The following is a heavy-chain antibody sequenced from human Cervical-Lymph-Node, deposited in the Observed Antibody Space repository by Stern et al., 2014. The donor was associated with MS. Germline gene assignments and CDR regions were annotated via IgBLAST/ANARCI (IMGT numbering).Heavy chain of an antibody. V-gene: IGHV1-46*01. J-gene: IGHJ6*02. Sequence: VQLVQSGAEVKKPGASVKVSCKASGYTFINDYMHWVRQAPGQGLEWMGIINPSGGSTSYAQKCQGRVTMTRDSSTSTVYMELSSLRSEDTAVYYCAREVAGHRLGMMDVWGQGTTVTVSS. CDR2: INPSGGST. CDR3: AREVAGHRLGMMDV. D-gene: IGHD6-19*01. CDR1: GYTFINDY.